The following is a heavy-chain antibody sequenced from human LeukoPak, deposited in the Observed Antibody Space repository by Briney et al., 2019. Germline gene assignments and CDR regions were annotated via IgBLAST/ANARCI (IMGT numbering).Heavy chain of an antibody. Sequence: PGGSLRLSCTASGFTFGDYAMSWVRQAPGKGLEWVSYISSSGSTIYYADSVKGRFTISRDNAKNSLYLQMNSLRAEDTAVYYCARDSGWYTWFDPWGQGTLVTVSS. V-gene: IGHV3-48*03. CDR3: ARDSGWYTWFDP. J-gene: IGHJ5*02. D-gene: IGHD6-19*01. CDR1: GFTFGDYA. CDR2: ISSSGSTI.